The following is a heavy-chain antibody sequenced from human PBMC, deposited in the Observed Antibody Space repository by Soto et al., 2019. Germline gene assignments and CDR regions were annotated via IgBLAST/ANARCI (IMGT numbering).Heavy chain of an antibody. V-gene: IGHV4-31*03. CDR1: GGSISSGGYY. D-gene: IGHD6-13*01. Sequence: QVQLQESGPGLVKPSQTLSLTCTVSGGSISSGGYYWSWIRQHPGKGLEWIGYIYYSGSTYYNPSLKGRVTISVDTSKNQFSLKLSSVTAADTAVYYCARGVAAAGPTPFDYRGQGTLVTVSS. CDR2: IYYSGST. CDR3: ARGVAAAGPTPFDY. J-gene: IGHJ4*02.